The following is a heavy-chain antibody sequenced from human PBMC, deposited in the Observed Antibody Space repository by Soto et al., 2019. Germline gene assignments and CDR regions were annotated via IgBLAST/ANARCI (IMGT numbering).Heavy chain of an antibody. D-gene: IGHD6-13*01. CDR1: GGSISSYY. Sequence: SETLSLTCTVSGGSISSYYWSWIRQPPGKGLEWIGYIYYSGSTNYNPSLKSRVTISVDTSKNQFSLKLSSVTAADTAVYYCAREGAAGAFDYWGQGTLVTVSS. J-gene: IGHJ4*02. CDR2: IYYSGST. V-gene: IGHV4-59*12. CDR3: AREGAAGAFDY.